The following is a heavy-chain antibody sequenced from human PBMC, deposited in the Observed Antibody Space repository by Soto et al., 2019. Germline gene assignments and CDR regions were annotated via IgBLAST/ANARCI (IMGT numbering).Heavy chain of an antibody. CDR3: ARDPGVQLDYFDY. D-gene: IGHD1-1*01. Sequence: GGSLRLSCAASGFTFSSYWMSWVRQAPGKGLEWVANIKQDGSEKYYVDSVKGRFTISRDNAKNSLYLQMNSLRAEDTAVYYCARDPGVQLDYFDYWGQGTLVTVSS. J-gene: IGHJ4*02. CDR1: GFTFSSYW. CDR2: IKQDGSEK. V-gene: IGHV3-7*01.